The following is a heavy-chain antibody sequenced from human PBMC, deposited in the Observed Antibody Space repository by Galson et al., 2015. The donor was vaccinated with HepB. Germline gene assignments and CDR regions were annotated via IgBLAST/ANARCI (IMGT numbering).Heavy chain of an antibody. V-gene: IGHV3-23*01. CDR1: GFTFSSYA. CDR2: ISGSGGST. Sequence: SLRLSCAASGFTFSSYAMSWVRQAPGKGLEWVSAISGSGGSTYYADSAKGRFTISRDNSKNTLYLQMNSLRAEDTAVYYCAKGLAPLDWSGSYELDYWGQGTLVTVSS. J-gene: IGHJ4*02. CDR3: AKGLAPLDWSGSYELDY. D-gene: IGHD1-26*01.